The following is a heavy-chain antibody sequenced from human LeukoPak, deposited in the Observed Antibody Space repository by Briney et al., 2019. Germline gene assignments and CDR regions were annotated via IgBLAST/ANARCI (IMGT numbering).Heavy chain of an antibody. D-gene: IGHD5-24*01. CDR3: ARDLDGYNGYYFDY. V-gene: IGHV4-4*07. Sequence: SETLSLTCTVSGGSISSYYWSWIRQPAGKGLEWIGRIYTSGSTNYSPSLKSRVTMSVDTSKNQFSLKLSSVTAADTAVYYCARDLDGYNGYYFDYWGQGTLVTVSS. CDR2: IYTSGST. CDR1: GGSISSYY. J-gene: IGHJ4*02.